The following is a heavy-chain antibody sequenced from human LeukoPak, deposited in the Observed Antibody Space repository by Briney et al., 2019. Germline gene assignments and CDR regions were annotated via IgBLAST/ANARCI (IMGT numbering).Heavy chain of an antibody. Sequence: GGSLRLSCAASGFTFSSYSMNWVRQAPGKGLEWVSSISSSSSYIYYADSVKGRFTISRDNAKNSLYLQMNSLRAEDTAVYYCARDGFHYYDSSGYITWGQGTLVTVSS. V-gene: IGHV3-21*01. J-gene: IGHJ4*02. D-gene: IGHD3-22*01. CDR2: ISSSSSYI. CDR3: ARDGFHYYDSSGYIT. CDR1: GFTFSSYS.